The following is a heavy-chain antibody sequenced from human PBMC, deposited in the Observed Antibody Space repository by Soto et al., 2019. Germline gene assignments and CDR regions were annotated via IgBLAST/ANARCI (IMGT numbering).Heavy chain of an antibody. D-gene: IGHD3-10*01. CDR3: ARSHSFDGSIYHYYFDF. V-gene: IGHV4-59*01. Sequence: SETLSLTCTVSGGSISTYYWSWIRQPPGGTLEWIGYIYASGATTYNPSLESRVTMSVDMPNNEFSLELTSLTAADTAVYYCARSHSFDGSIYHYYFDFWGQGTLVTAPQ. CDR1: GGSISTYY. J-gene: IGHJ4*02. CDR2: IYASGAT.